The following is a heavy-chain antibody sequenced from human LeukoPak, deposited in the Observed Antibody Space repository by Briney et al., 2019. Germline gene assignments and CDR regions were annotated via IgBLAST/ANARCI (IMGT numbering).Heavy chain of an antibody. Sequence: KTGGSLRLSCAASGFTFRNYSMNWVRQAPGRGLEWVSSISSSGTYIYYAASVKGRFTISRDNANNSLYLQMNSLRAEDTAVYYCARDQDYGGDFDYWGQGTLVTVSS. CDR1: GFTFRNYS. CDR3: ARDQDYGGDFDY. J-gene: IGHJ4*02. D-gene: IGHD4-17*01. V-gene: IGHV3-21*01. CDR2: ISSSGTYI.